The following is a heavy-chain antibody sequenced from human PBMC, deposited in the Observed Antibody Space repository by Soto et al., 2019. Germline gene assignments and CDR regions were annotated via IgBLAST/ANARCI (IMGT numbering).Heavy chain of an antibody. CDR1: AYRFTSFW. V-gene: IGHV5-51*01. J-gene: IGHJ4*02. Sequence: HGESLKISCKGFAYRFTSFWIGWVRQMPGKGLEWMGIIHPDDSDTKYNQPFQGQVTISADKSIRTAYLQWSSLKASDTAMYFRLRYCGKNLDYLGQVTLVVVSS. CDR3: LRYCGKNLDY. CDR2: IHPDDSDT. D-gene: IGHD1-26*01.